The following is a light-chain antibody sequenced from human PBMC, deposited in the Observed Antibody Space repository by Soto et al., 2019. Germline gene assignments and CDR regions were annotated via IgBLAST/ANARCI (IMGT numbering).Light chain of an antibody. V-gene: IGKV3-15*01. Sequence: EIVMTQSPGTLSVSPGERVTLSCRASQSVTTNLAWYQQKPGQTPRLLIYDISARASGIPGRFSGSVSGTDFTLTIGILQSEDSAVYYCQQYLDWSLTFGGWTKVEI. CDR1: QSVTTN. CDR3: QQYLDWSLT. CDR2: DIS. J-gene: IGKJ4*01.